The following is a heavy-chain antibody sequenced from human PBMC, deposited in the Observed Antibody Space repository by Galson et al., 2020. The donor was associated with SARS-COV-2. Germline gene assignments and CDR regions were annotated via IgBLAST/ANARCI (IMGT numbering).Heavy chain of an antibody. Sequence: GESLKIPCKDSGYRFPNYWMGWVRQMPGKGLEWMGIIYPGDSDVRYSPSFQGQVIISVDKSIDTAYLQWSSLKASDTAIYYCARGEWLPRDAFDIWGQGTMVTVSS. CDR1: GYRFPNYW. D-gene: IGHD3-16*01. J-gene: IGHJ3*02. CDR3: ARGEWLPRDAFDI. CDR2: IYPGDSDV. V-gene: IGHV5-51*01.